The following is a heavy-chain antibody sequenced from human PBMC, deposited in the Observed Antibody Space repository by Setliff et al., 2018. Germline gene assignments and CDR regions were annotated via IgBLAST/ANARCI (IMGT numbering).Heavy chain of an antibody. V-gene: IGHV4-61*10. CDR2: VYASGST. CDR3: ARVRNTQNGFFDY. J-gene: IGHJ4*02. D-gene: IGHD1-1*01. CDR1: GGSISSGNYH. Sequence: SETLSLTCTVSGGSISSGNYHWSWIRQPAGKGLERIGQVYASGSTNYNPSLKSRVTISVDTSKNQFSLKLSSVTAADTAVYYCARVRNTQNGFFDYWSQGTLVTVSS.